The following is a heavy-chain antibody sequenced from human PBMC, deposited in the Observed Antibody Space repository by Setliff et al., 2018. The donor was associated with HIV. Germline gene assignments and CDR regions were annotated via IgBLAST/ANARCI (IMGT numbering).Heavy chain of an antibody. J-gene: IGHJ4*02. Sequence: HPGGSLRLSCTASGFTLGDYAVNWVRQAPGKGLEWVTLIYKAGKTYYADFVKGRFTIARDDTKNTVSLQMTNLEPGDTAMYYCAKGGYGGAYYVAGYWGQGTKVTVSS. CDR1: GFTLGDYA. V-gene: IGHV3-30-3*02. D-gene: IGHD5-18*01. CDR3: AKGGYGGAYYVAGY. CDR2: IYKAGKT.